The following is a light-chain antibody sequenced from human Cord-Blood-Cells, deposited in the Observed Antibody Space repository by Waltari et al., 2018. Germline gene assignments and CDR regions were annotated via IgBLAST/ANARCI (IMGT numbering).Light chain of an antibody. CDR1: QSISSY. Sequence: DIQMTQSPSSLSASVGDRVTITYRASQSISSYLNWYQQKPGKAPKLLIYAASSLQSGVPSRFSGSGSRTDFTLTISSLQPEDFATYYCQQSYSTPITFGQGTRLEIK. CDR2: AAS. V-gene: IGKV1-39*01. CDR3: QQSYSTPIT. J-gene: IGKJ5*01.